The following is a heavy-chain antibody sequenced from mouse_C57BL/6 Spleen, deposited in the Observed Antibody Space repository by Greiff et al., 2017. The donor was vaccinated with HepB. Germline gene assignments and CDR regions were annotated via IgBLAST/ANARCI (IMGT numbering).Heavy chain of an antibody. CDR2: ISDGGSYT. J-gene: IGHJ3*01. CDR1: GFTFSSYA. CDR3: ARLTSAWFAY. V-gene: IGHV5-4*03. D-gene: IGHD6-1*01. Sequence: EVMLVESGGGLVKPGGSLKLSCAASGFTFSSYAMSWVRQTPEKRLEWVATISDGGSYTYYPDNVKGRVTIARDNAKTNLYLQMSHLKSEDTAMYYGARLTSAWFAYWGQGTLVTVSA.